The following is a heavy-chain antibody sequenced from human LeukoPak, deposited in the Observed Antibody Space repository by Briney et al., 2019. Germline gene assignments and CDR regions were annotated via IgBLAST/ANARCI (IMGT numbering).Heavy chain of an antibody. CDR3: ARDKGGGSLSDWFDP. CDR2: IYYTGTT. V-gene: IGHV4-59*01. J-gene: IGHJ5*02. D-gene: IGHD1-26*01. Sequence: SETLSLTCTVSGGSINNYYWNWIRQPPGKGLEWIGYIYYTGTTNYNASLKSRVTISLDTSKNQVSLKVNSVTPADTAIYYCARDKGGGSLSDWFDPWGQGTLVTVSS. CDR1: GGSINNYY.